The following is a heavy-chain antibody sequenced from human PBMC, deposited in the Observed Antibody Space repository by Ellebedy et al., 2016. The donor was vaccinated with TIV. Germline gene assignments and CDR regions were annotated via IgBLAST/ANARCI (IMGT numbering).Heavy chain of an antibody. V-gene: IGHV3-33*01. Sequence: PGGSLRLSCAASGFTFSSYGMHWVRQAPGEGLEWVAVIWYDGSNKYYADSVKGRFTISRDNSKNTVSLQMTSLSADDTAVYYCARGPEMAHFDYWGQGTLVTVSS. CDR2: IWYDGSNK. J-gene: IGHJ4*02. CDR1: GFTFSSYG. D-gene: IGHD5-24*01. CDR3: ARGPEMAHFDY.